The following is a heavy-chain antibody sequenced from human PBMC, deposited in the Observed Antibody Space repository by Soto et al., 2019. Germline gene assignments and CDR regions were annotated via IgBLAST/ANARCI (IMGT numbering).Heavy chain of an antibody. CDR1: GASLSGVY. D-gene: IGHD6-19*01. CDR3: ARAFKWIIENTGWPKPYYYGLDV. V-gene: IGHV4-34*01. Sequence: QVQLQQWGAGLLKPSETLSLTCGVSGASLSGVYWTGIRQTPGRGLEWSGEINHSGSAYYNPALGDRVTISVDTSKKQCSLSLTSVTAADTGRYYCARAFKWIIENTGWPKPYYYGLDVWAQGTAVIVSS. J-gene: IGHJ6*02. CDR2: INHSGSA.